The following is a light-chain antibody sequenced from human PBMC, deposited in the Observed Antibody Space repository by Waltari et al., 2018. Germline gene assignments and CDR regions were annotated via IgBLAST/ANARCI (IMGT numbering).Light chain of an antibody. CDR2: DAS. CDR3: QQANSFPPK. J-gene: IGKJ1*01. V-gene: IGKV1D-12*01. CDR1: QDISNQ. Sequence: DIQMTQSPSSVSASVGDTVTITCRASQDISNQLTWYQQKPGKAPKFLIYDASTLESGVPSRFSGSGSGTDFTLTVRSLQPEDFATYYCQQANSFPPKFGQGTKVEIK.